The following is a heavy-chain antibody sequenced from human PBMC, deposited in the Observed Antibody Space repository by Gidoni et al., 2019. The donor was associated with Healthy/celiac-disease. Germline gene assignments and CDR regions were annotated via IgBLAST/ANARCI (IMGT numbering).Heavy chain of an antibody. CDR2: IYYSGST. V-gene: IGHV4-59*08. J-gene: IGHJ4*02. CDR3: ARRAWGGDGYYYFDY. Sequence: QVQLQESGPGLVKPSETLSLTCTVSGGSISSYYWSWIRQPPGKGLEWIGYIYYSGSTNYNPSLKSRVTISVDTSKNQFSLKLSSVTAADTAVYYCARRAWGGDGYYYFDYWGQGTLVTVSS. D-gene: IGHD3-16*01. CDR1: GGSISSYY.